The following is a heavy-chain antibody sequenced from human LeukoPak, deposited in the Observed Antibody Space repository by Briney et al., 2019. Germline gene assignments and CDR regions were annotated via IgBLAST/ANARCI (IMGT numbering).Heavy chain of an antibody. Sequence: PGGSLRLSCAASGFTFSSYAMHWVRQAPGKGLEYVSAISSNGGSTYYANSVKGRFTISRDNSKNTLYLQMNSLRAEDTAVYYCARDPGYSSGWHFDYWGQGTLVTVSS. D-gene: IGHD6-19*01. J-gene: IGHJ4*02. CDR3: ARDPGYSSGWHFDY. CDR2: ISSNGGST. CDR1: GFTFSSYA. V-gene: IGHV3-64*01.